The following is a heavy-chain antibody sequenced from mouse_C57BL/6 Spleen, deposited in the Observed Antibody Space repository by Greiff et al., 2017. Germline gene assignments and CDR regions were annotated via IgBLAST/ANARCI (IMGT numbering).Heavy chain of an antibody. CDR1: GFNIKNTY. Sequence: EVQLQQSVAELVRPGASVKLSCTASGFNIKNTYMHWVKQRPEQGLEWIGRIDPANGNTKYAPKFQGKATITADTSSNTAYLQLSSLPSEDTAIYYCARGYYYGSSPHCYAMDYWGQGTSVTVSS. V-gene: IGHV14-3*01. CDR3: ARGYYYGSSPHCYAMDY. CDR2: IDPANGNT. J-gene: IGHJ4*01. D-gene: IGHD1-1*01.